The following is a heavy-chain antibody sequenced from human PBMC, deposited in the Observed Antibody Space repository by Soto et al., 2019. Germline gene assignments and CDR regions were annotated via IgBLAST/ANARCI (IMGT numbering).Heavy chain of an antibody. CDR3: ARAATRYCSGGSCYSGGDY. J-gene: IGHJ4*02. CDR2: INHSGST. D-gene: IGHD2-15*01. CDR1: GGSFSGYY. V-gene: IGHV4-34*01. Sequence: QVQLQQWGAGLLKPSETLSLTCAVYGGSFSGYYWSWIRQPPGKGLEWMGEINHSGSTNYNPSLKSRVTISVDTSEYQLSRRLRSVAAAVSDVYYCARAATRYCSGGSCYSGGDYWGQGTLVTVSS.